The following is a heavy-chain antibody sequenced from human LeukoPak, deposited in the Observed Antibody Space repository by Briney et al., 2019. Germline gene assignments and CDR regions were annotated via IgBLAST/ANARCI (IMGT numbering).Heavy chain of an antibody. D-gene: IGHD1-26*01. CDR2: INPNSGGT. J-gene: IGHJ6*02. CDR1: GHTLTGYY. Sequence: ASVKVSCKASGHTLTGYYMHWVRQAPGQGLEWVGWINPNSGGTNYAQKFQGRVTMTRDTSISTAYMELSRLRSDDTAVYYCARYLGATHYYCGMDVWGQGTTVTVSS. CDR3: ARYLGATHYYCGMDV. V-gene: IGHV1-2*02.